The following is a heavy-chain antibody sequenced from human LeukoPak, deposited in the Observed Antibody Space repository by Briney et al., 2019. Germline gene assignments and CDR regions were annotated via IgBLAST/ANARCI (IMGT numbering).Heavy chain of an antibody. CDR1: GFPLSSYV. Sequence: GGSLRLSHAACGFPLSSYVMHWPRQAPGKGVEDVAVIWFDGGKIYYADSVKGRFTISRDNSKNTLYLQINSLRAEDTAVYHCARDFPNIRGGGYFDNWGQGTLVTVSS. CDR3: ARDFPNIRGGGYFDN. CDR2: IWFDGGKI. J-gene: IGHJ4*02. V-gene: IGHV3-33*01. D-gene: IGHD2-15*01.